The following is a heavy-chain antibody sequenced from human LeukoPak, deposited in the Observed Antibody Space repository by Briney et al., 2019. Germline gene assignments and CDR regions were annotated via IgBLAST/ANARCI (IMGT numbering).Heavy chain of an antibody. D-gene: IGHD2-2*01. CDR3: ARRTKNVIVVVPAAMSYYYMDV. J-gene: IGHJ6*03. V-gene: IGHV4-39*01. CDR2: IYYSGST. Sequence: SETLSLTCTVSGGSISSSSYYWGWIRQPPGKGLEWIGSIYYSGSTYYNPSLKSRVTISVDTSKNQFSLKLSSVTAADTAVYYCARRTKNVIVVVPAAMSYYYMDVWGKGTTVTVSS. CDR1: GGSISSSSYY.